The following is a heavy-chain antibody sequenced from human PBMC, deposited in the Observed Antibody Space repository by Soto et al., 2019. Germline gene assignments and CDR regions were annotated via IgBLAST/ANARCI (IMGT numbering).Heavy chain of an antibody. CDR1: GGSMRSNY. D-gene: IGHD2-15*01. CDR2: IYYSGST. CDR3: ARTRCSSCSCDY. Sequence: QVQLQESGLGLVKPSDTLSLTCTVPGGSMRSNYWSWIRQPPGKGLEWIGYIYYSGSTNYNPSLKSRVTISVDTSKNQFSLKLTSVTAADTAVYYCARTRCSSCSCDYWGQGTLVTVSS. V-gene: IGHV4-59*01. J-gene: IGHJ4*02.